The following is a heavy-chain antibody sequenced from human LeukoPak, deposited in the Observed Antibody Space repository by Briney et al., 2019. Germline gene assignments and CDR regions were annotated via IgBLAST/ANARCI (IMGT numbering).Heavy chain of an antibody. D-gene: IGHD6-19*01. CDR2: IYYSGST. CDR3: ARDRVPVGLAGVTESKNYYGMDV. J-gene: IGHJ6*02. CDR1: GGSISSSSYY. Sequence: SETLSLTCTVCGGSISSSSYYWGRIRQPPGKGLEWIGRIYYSGSTYYNPSLKSRVTISVDTSKNQFSLKLSSVTAADTAVYYCARDRVPVGLAGVTESKNYYGMDVWGQGTTVTVSS. V-gene: IGHV4-39*07.